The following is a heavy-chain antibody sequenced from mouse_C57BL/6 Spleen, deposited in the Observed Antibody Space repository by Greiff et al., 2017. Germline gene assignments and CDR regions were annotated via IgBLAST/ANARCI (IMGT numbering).Heavy chain of an antibody. CDR2: INPSTGGT. Sequence: VQLQQSGPELVKPGASVKISCKASGYSFTGYYMNWVKQSPEKSLEWIGEINPSTGGTTYNQKFKAKATLTVDKSSSTAYMQLKSLTSEDSAVYYCARGWDWYFDVWGTGTTVTVSS. CDR1: GYSFTGYY. V-gene: IGHV1-42*01. CDR3: ARGWDWYFDV. J-gene: IGHJ1*03. D-gene: IGHD3-3*01.